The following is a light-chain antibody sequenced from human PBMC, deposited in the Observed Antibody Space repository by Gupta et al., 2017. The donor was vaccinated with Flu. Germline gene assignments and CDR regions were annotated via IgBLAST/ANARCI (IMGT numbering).Light chain of an antibody. CDR2: DVS. CDR3: SSSTGSSTQV. J-gene: IGLJ2*01. CDR1: SSDVGGYNY. V-gene: IGLV2-14*01. Sequence: QSALTQPATVSGSPGQSITISCTGTSSDVGGYNYVSWYQQHPGKAPKPMMNDVSNQPSGVSNRVSGSKTGNTASPTITGLQAEDDADDYCSSSTGSSTQVFGGGTKVTVL.